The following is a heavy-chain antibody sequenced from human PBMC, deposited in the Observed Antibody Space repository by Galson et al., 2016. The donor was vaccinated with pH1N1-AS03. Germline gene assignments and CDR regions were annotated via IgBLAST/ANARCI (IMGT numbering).Heavy chain of an antibody. V-gene: IGHV5-51*01. CDR3: ARSTLMWHGEHHLDY. Sequence: QSGAEVKKPGESLRISCQASGYSFSRYWIAWVRQLPGKGLEFMGVIYPDDSDTRYSPSFQGQVTISVDTSINTAFLQWSSLKASDTGTYFCARSTLMWHGEHHLDYWGQGVRVTASA. J-gene: IGHJ4*02. CDR1: GYSFSRYW. CDR2: IYPDDSDT. D-gene: IGHD3-10*01.